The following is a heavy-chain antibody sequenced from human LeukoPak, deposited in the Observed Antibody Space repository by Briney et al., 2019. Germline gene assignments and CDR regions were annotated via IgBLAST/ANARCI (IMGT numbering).Heavy chain of an antibody. CDR3: ARGPGTQQWLVRGAFDI. D-gene: IGHD6-19*01. J-gene: IGHJ3*02. CDR2: IYHTGST. V-gene: IGHV4-30-2*01. Sequence: PSETLSLTCTVSGASISSGTYSWSWIRQPPGEGLEWIGYIYHTGSTYYNPSLKSRVTISVDTSKNQFSLKLSSVTAADTAVYYCARGPGTQQWLVRGAFDIWGQGTMVTVSS. CDR1: GASISSGTYS.